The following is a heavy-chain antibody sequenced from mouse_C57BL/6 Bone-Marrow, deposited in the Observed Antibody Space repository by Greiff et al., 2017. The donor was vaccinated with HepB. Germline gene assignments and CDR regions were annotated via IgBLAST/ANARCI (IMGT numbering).Heavy chain of an antibody. J-gene: IGHJ2*01. V-gene: IGHV5-16*01. Sequence: EVKLMESEGGLVQPGSSMKLSCTASGFTFSDYYMAWVRQVPEKGLEWVANINYDGSSTYYLDSLKSRFIISRDNAKNILYLQMSSLKSEDTATYYCARDDGTLGIDYWGQGTTLTVSS. CDR1: GFTFSDYY. CDR2: INYDGSST. D-gene: IGHD2-3*01. CDR3: ARDDGTLGIDY.